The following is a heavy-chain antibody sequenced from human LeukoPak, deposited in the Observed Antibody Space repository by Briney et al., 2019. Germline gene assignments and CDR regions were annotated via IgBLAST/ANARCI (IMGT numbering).Heavy chain of an antibody. CDR3: VRDRVGPDY. D-gene: IGHD1-26*01. CDR2: ITSDVTNT. V-gene: IGHV3-74*03. J-gene: IGHJ4*02. Sequence: GGSLRLSCAASGFIFSNYAMSWVRQAPGKGPVWVSRITSDVTNTAYADSVKGRFTISRDNAKNTLYLQMNSLRAEDTAVYYCVRDRVGPDYWGQGTLVTVSS. CDR1: GFIFSNYA.